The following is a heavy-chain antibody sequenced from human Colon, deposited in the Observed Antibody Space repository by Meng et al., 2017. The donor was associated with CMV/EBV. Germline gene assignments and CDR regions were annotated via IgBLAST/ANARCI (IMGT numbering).Heavy chain of an antibody. CDR1: GDSISGTY. CDR2: VYYTGST. J-gene: IGHJ6*02. D-gene: IGHD3/OR15-3a*01. V-gene: IGHV4-59*01. Sequence: SETLSLTCNVSGDSISGTYWSWIRQSPGRGLEWIGFVYYTGSTAYNPSLKSRVTIPIDTSGRQVSLKMTSVTAADTAVYYCGRVGSTRAYDFFYAMDTWGQGTAVTVSS. CDR3: GRVGSTRAYDFFYAMDT.